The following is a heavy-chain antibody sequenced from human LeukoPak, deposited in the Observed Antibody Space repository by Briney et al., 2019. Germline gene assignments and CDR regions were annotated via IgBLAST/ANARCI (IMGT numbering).Heavy chain of an antibody. J-gene: IGHJ4*02. V-gene: IGHV4-31*03. CDR1: GGSISSGGYY. CDR2: IYYSGST. Sequence: SETLSLTCTVSGGSISSGGYYWSWIRQHPGKGLEWIGYIYYSGSTYYNPSLKSRVTISVDTSKNQFSLKLSPVTAADTAVYYCARAPPTYYYDSSGYSPFDYWGQGTLVTVSS. D-gene: IGHD3-22*01. CDR3: ARAPPTYYYDSSGYSPFDY.